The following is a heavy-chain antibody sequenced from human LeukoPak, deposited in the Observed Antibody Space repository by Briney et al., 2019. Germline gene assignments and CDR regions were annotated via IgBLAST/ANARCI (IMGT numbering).Heavy chain of an antibody. J-gene: IGHJ4*02. CDR2: ISGSGGST. CDR3: AKEGGYNYGFWSGYPYYFDY. D-gene: IGHD3-3*01. CDR1: GFTFSSYA. V-gene: IGHV3-23*01. Sequence: PGGSLRLSCAASGFTFSSYAMSWVRQAPGKGLEWVSAISGSGGSTYYADSVKGRFTISRDNSKNTLYLQMNSLRAEDTAVYYCAKEGGYNYGFWSGYPYYFDYWGQGTLVTVSS.